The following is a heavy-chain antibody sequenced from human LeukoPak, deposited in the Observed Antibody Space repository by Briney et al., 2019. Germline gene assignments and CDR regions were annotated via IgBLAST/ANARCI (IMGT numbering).Heavy chain of an antibody. CDR3: ASITPPGSAFDI. CDR2: VSPPGGGT. CDR1: GFTFSNHG. V-gene: IGHV3-23*01. D-gene: IGHD3-10*01. Sequence: GGTLRLSCAASGFTFSNHGMNWVRQAPGKGLEWLSGVSPPGGGTYYADSVKGRFTISRDDSKNTLYLQMNSLRAEDTAVYYCASITPPGSAFDIWGQGTMVTVSS. J-gene: IGHJ3*02.